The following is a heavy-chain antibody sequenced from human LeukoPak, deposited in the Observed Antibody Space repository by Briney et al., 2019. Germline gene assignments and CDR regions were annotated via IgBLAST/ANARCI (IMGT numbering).Heavy chain of an antibody. CDR3: ASGIAAAGTGDY. D-gene: IGHD6-13*01. CDR2: INHSGST. CDR1: GGSFSGYY. J-gene: IGHJ4*02. Sequence: SETLSLTCAVYGGSFSGYYWSWIRQPPGKGLEWIGEINHSGSTNYNPSLKGRVTISVDTSKNQFSLKLSSVTAADTAVYYCASGIAAAGTGDYWGQGTLVTVSS. V-gene: IGHV4-34*01.